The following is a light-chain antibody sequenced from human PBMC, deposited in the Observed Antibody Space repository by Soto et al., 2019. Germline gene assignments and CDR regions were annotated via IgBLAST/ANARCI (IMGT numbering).Light chain of an antibody. CDR1: SSDVGGYNY. V-gene: IGLV2-8*01. CDR2: EVS. J-gene: IGLJ2*01. CDR3: SSYAGSNNHVV. Sequence: QSALTQPPSASGSPGQSVTISCTGTSSDVGGYNYVSRYQQHPGKAPKLMIYEVSKRPSGVPDCFSGSKSGNTASLTVSGLQAEDEADYYCSSYAGSNNHVVFGGGTQLTVL.